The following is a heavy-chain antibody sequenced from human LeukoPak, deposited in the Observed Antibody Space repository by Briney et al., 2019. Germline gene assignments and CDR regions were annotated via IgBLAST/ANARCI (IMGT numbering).Heavy chain of an antibody. Sequence: PGGSLRLSCAASGFTFSNSGMHWVRQAPGKGLEWVAVISYDGSDKYYAESVKGRFTISRDNSKNTLYLQMNSLRAEDTAVYYCARDRDYNFDYWGQGTLVTVSS. V-gene: IGHV3-30*19. D-gene: IGHD4-11*01. J-gene: IGHJ4*02. CDR1: GFTFSNSG. CDR3: ARDRDYNFDY. CDR2: ISYDGSDK.